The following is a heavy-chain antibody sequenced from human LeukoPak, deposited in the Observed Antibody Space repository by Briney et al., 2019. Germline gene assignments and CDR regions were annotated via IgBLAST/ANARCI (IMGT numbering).Heavy chain of an antibody. Sequence: GGSLRLSCAASGFTFSSYSMNWVRQAPGKGLEWVSSISSSSSYIYYADSVKGRFTISRDNAKNSLYLQMNSLRAEDTAVYYCARAPVYYDFWSGYQGVYYFDYWGQGTLVTVSS. J-gene: IGHJ4*02. CDR2: ISSSSSYI. D-gene: IGHD3-3*01. CDR3: ARAPVYYDFWSGYQGVYYFDY. V-gene: IGHV3-21*01. CDR1: GFTFSSYS.